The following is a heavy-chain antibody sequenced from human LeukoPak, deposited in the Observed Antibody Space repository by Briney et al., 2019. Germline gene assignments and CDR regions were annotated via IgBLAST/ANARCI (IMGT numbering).Heavy chain of an antibody. CDR1: GFTFSSYA. V-gene: IGHV3-23*01. CDR2: ISGSGGST. CDR3: AKWGVALFDY. J-gene: IGHJ4*02. D-gene: IGHD3-10*01. Sequence: GGSLRLSCAASGFTFSSYAMSWVRQAPGKGLECVSAISGSGGSTYYADSVKGRFTIYRDNSKNTLYLQMNSLRAEDTAVYYCAKWGVALFDYWGQGTLVTVSS.